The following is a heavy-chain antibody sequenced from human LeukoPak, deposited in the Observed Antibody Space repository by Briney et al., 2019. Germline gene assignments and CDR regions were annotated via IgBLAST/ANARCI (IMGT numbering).Heavy chain of an antibody. J-gene: IGHJ4*02. V-gene: IGHV3-33*06. CDR2: IWYDASNK. Sequence: GASLRLSCAASGFTFSYYGMHWVRQAPGKGLEWVAIIWYDASNKYYANSVKGRFAISRDNSKNELYLQMNDLRDKDTAVYYCAKSYEETSSSSGPGDYWGQGTLVIVSS. CDR1: GFTFSYYG. CDR3: AKSYEETSSSSGPGDY. D-gene: IGHD6-6*01.